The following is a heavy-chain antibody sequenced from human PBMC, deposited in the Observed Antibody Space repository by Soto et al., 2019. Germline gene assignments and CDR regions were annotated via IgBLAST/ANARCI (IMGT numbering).Heavy chain of an antibody. D-gene: IGHD2-15*01. V-gene: IGHV3-11*06. CDR1: GFTFGDSY. CDR2: ISPGSRYP. Sequence: GGSLRVSCAGSGFTFGDSYMSWIRQAPGKGLEWLSYISPGSRYPTYADSVKGRFTISRDNAKRSLYLQMMSLTAEDTAIYYCVRGGGGGLFDPWGQGTMVTVSS. CDR3: VRGGGGGLFDP. J-gene: IGHJ5*02.